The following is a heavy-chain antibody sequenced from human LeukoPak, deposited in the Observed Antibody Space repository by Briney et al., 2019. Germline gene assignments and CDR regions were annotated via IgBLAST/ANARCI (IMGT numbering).Heavy chain of an antibody. D-gene: IGHD6-13*01. CDR2: ISGSGTST. CDR3: AKLQLATYDVLDI. CDR1: GFTFSSYA. Sequence: PGGSLRLSCAASGFTFSSYAMNWVRQAPGKGLEWVSVISGSGTSTDYADSVKGRFTISRDNSKNTLYLQMNSLRAEDTAVYYCAKLQLATYDVLDIWGQGTMVTVSS. V-gene: IGHV3-23*01. J-gene: IGHJ3*02.